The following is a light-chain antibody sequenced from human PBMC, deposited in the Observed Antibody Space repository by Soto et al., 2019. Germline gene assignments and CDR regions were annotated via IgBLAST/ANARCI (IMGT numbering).Light chain of an antibody. J-gene: IGLJ2*01. CDR3: LLSCSGARV. V-gene: IGLV7-46*01. CDR1: TGAVTNGHY. CDR2: DTN. Sequence: QAVVTQEPSLTVSPGGTVTLTCGSSTGAVTNGHYPYWFQQKPGQAPRTLIYDTNNRHSWTPARFSASLLGGKAALTLSGAQPEDEAEYYCLLSCSGARVFGGGTKVTVL.